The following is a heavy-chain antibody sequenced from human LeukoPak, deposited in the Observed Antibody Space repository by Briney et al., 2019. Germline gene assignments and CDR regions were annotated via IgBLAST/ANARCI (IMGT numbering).Heavy chain of an antibody. J-gene: IGHJ3*02. CDR3: ARDLISSHYYDSSGYYSDAFDI. CDR2: IIPILGIA. V-gene: IGHV1-69*04. D-gene: IGHD3-22*01. Sequence: GASVKVSCKASGGTFSSYAISWVRQAPGQGLEWMGRIIPILGIANYAQKFQGRVTITADKSTSTAYMELSSLRSEDTAVYYCARDLISSHYYDSSGYYSDAFDIWGQGTMVTVSS. CDR1: GGTFSSYA.